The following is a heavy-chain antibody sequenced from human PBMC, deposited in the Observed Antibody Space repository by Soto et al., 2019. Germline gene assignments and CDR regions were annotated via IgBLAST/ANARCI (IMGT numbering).Heavy chain of an antibody. V-gene: IGHV3-23*01. Sequence: GGSLRLSCTASGFTFSSYAMSWVRQAPGKGLEWVSAISGSGGSTYYADSVKGRFTISRDNSKNTLYLQMNSLRAEDTAVYYCAKDLGQGIAVAGHNWFDPWGQGTLVTVS. CDR3: AKDLGQGIAVAGHNWFDP. D-gene: IGHD6-19*01. CDR1: GFTFSSYA. CDR2: ISGSGGST. J-gene: IGHJ5*02.